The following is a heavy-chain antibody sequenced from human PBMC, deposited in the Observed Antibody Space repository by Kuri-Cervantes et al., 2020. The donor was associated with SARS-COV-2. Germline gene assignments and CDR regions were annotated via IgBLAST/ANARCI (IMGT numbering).Heavy chain of an antibody. J-gene: IGHJ4*02. CDR1: GYTFTSYY. Sequence: ASVKVSCKASGYTFTSYYMHWVRQAPGQGLEWMGIINPSGGSTSYAQKFQGRVTITADKSTSTAYMELSSLRSEDTAVYYCASSRGENLDYWGQGTLVTVSS. CDR3: ASSRGENLDY. D-gene: IGHD3-10*01. CDR2: INPSGGST. V-gene: IGHV1-46*01.